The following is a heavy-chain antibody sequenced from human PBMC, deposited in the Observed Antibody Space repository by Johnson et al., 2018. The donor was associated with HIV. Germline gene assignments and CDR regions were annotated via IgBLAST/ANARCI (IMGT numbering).Heavy chain of an antibody. Sequence: QVQLVESGGGLVQPGGSLRLSCAASGFNFNGFGMHWARQAPGKGLEWVAFLRYDGTNKNYGDSVKGRFTISRDNSKNTLYLQMNSLRAEDTAVYYCAKDRGGDRHGAFDIWGQGTMVTVSS. CDR2: LRYDGTNK. J-gene: IGHJ3*02. CDR3: AKDRGGDRHGAFDI. V-gene: IGHV3-30*02. D-gene: IGHD3-16*01. CDR1: GFNFNGFG.